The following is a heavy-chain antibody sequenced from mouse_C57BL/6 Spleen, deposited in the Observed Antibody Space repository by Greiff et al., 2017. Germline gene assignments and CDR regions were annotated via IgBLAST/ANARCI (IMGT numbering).Heavy chain of an antibody. CDR2: INPNNGGT. CDR1: GYTFTDYN. CDR3: AREGYDYDGGYYAMDY. Sequence: EVQLQQSGPELVKPGASVKIPCKASGYTFTDYNMDWVKQSHGKSLEWIGDINPNNGGTIYNQKFKGKATLTVDKSSSTAYMELRSLTSEDTAVYYCAREGYDYDGGYYAMDYWGQGTSVTVSS. V-gene: IGHV1-18*01. J-gene: IGHJ4*01. D-gene: IGHD2-4*01.